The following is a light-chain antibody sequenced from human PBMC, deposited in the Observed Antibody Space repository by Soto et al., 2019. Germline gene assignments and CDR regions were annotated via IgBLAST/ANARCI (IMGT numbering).Light chain of an antibody. V-gene: IGLV2-23*01. CDR2: EGS. Sequence: QSVLTQPASVSGSPGQSITISCTGTSSDVGSYNLVSWYQQHPGKAPKLMIYEGSKRPSGVSNRFSGSKSGNTASLTISGLQAEDGADYYCCSYAGSSTFYVFGTGTKLTVL. CDR3: CSYAGSSTFYV. J-gene: IGLJ1*01. CDR1: SSDVGSYNL.